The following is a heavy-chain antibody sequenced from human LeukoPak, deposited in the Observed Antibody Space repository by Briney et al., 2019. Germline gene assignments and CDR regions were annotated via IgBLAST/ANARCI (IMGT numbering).Heavy chain of an antibody. CDR3: ARVDANWGVVDY. Sequence: PSETLSLTCAVYGGSFSGYYWSWIRQPPGKGLEWIGEINHSGSTNYNPSLKSRVTISLDTSKNQFSLKLSSVTAADTAVYYCARVDANWGVVDYWGQGTLVTVSS. CDR1: GGSFSGYY. J-gene: IGHJ4*02. CDR2: INHSGST. V-gene: IGHV4-34*01. D-gene: IGHD7-27*01.